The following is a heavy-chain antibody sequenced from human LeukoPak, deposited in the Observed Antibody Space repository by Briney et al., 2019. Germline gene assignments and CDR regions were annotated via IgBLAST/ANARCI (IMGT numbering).Heavy chain of an antibody. CDR3: ARVGTEDDAFDI. Sequence: GGSLRLSCAASGFTFSSYWMHWVRQAPGKGLVWVSRINTDGSSTSYADSVKGRFTISRDNAKNTLYLQMNSLRAEDTAVYYCARVGTEDDAFDIWGQGTMVTVPS. V-gene: IGHV3-74*01. D-gene: IGHD1-1*01. CDR2: INTDGSST. J-gene: IGHJ3*02. CDR1: GFTFSSYW.